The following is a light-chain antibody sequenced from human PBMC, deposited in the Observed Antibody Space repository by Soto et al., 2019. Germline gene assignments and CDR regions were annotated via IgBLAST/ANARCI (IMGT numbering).Light chain of an antibody. CDR2: EVS. CDR3: SSYTSTSTPCV. V-gene: IGLV2-14*01. CDR1: SSDVGGYNY. Sequence: QSVLTQPASVSGSPGQSITISCTGTSSDVGGYNYVSWYQQHPGKAPKLIIYEVSHRPSGASNHFSGYKSGNTASLTISGLQAEDEDDYYCSSYTSTSTPCVFGTGTKVTVL. J-gene: IGLJ1*01.